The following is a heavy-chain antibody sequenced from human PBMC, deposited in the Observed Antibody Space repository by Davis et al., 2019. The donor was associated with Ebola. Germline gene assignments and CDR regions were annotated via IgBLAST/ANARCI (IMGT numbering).Heavy chain of an antibody. CDR1: GFTFDDYG. V-gene: IGHV3-20*04. Sequence: PGGSLRLSCAASGFTFDDYGMSWVRQAPGKGLEWVSGINWNGGSTGYADSVKGRFTISRDNAKNSLYLQMNSLRAEDTALYYCATGYSSSWAYAFDIWGQGTMVTVSS. CDR2: INWNGGST. D-gene: IGHD6-13*01. CDR3: ATGYSSSWAYAFDI. J-gene: IGHJ3*02.